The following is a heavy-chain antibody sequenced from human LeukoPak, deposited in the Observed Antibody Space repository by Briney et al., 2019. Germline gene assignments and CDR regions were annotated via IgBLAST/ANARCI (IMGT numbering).Heavy chain of an antibody. CDR2: INTDGFST. CDR1: GFISSSYW. V-gene: IGHV3-74*01. D-gene: IGHD1-26*01. J-gene: IGHJ4*01. Sequence: PGGSLRLSCAASGFISSSYWMHWVRQPPGKGLVYIACINTDGFSTSYADSVKGRFTISRDNAKNTLYLQMSSLRAEDTAVYYCARTIVVGATFVDYWGHGTLVTVSS. CDR3: ARTIVVGATFVDY.